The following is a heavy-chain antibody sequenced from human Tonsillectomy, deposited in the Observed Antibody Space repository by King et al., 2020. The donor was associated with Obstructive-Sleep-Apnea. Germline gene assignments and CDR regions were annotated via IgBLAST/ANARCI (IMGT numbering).Heavy chain of an antibody. V-gene: IGHV4-38-2*02. D-gene: IGHD3-10*01. J-gene: IGHJ1*01. Sequence: QLQESGPGLVKPSETLSLTCTVTGYSISSGYYWGWIRQPPGKGLEWIGSIYHSGSTYYNPSLKSRVTISVDTPNNQFSLKLGSVTAADTAVYYCARGNTMIRGEWGQGALVTVSS. CDR2: IYHSGST. CDR1: GYSISSGYY. CDR3: ARGNTMIRGE.